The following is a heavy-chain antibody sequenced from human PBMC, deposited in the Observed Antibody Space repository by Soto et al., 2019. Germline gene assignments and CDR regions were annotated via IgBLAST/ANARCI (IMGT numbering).Heavy chain of an antibody. CDR2: IWYGGSNT. CDR1: GFIFSSFG. D-gene: IGHD7-27*01. CDR3: VRDLLGSGGHFDY. J-gene: IGHJ4*02. V-gene: IGHV3-33*01. Sequence: GGSLRLSCAASGFIFSSFGMHWVRQAPGKGLEWVAHIWYGGSNTYYADSVKGRFTISRDNSRNTVYLQINSLRAEDTAVYHCVRDLLGSGGHFDYWGQGTPVTVSS.